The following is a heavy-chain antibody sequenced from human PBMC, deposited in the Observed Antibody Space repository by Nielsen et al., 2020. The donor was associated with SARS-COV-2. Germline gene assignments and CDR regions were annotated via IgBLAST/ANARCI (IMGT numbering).Heavy chain of an antibody. CDR1: GYTFTSYG. Sequence: GSVKVSCKASGYTFTSYGISWVRQAPGQGLEWMGWISAYNGNTNYAQKLQGRVTMTTDTSTSTAYMELRSLRSDDTAVYYCARGVVVVPAAPKVSYYYYGMDVWGQGTTVTVSS. CDR3: ARGVVVVPAAPKVSYYYYGMDV. CDR2: ISAYNGNT. D-gene: IGHD2-2*01. V-gene: IGHV1-18*01. J-gene: IGHJ6*02.